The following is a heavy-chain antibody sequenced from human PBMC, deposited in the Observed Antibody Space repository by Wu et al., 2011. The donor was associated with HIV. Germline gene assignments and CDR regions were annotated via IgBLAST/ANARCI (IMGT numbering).Heavy chain of an antibody. Sequence: QVQLVQSGAEVKKPGASVKVSCRASGYIFTGYYIHWMRQAPGQGPEWMGYINPNSGGTDYAQKFQGRVTMTRDTSISTAYMELSRLMSDDTAVYYCARDPEFGEPWGQGTLVTVSS. CDR1: GYIFTGYY. CDR3: ARDPEFGEP. V-gene: IGHV1-2*02. CDR2: INPNSGGT. J-gene: IGHJ5*02. D-gene: IGHD3-10*01.